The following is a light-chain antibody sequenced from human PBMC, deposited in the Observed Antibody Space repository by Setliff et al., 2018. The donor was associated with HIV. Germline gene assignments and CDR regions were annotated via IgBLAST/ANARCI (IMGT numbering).Light chain of an antibody. J-gene: IGLJ1*01. V-gene: IGLV2-14*03. CDR3: SSYTTSNSLYV. CDR1: SSDVGSRYNY. Sequence: QSVLTQPASVSGSPGQSITISCTGTSSDVGSRYNYVSWYQQHPGKAPKLIIFDVTYRPSGVSDRFSGYKSGNTALLTISGLQAEDEAEYFCSSYTTSNSLYVFATGTKVTVL. CDR2: DVT.